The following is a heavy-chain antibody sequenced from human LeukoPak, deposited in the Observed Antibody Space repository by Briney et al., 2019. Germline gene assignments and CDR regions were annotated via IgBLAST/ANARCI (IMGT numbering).Heavy chain of an antibody. D-gene: IGHD3-10*01. V-gene: IGHV1-2*04. Sequence: ASVKVSCKASGYTFTGYYMHWVRQAPGQGLEWMGWINPNSGGTNYAQKFQGWVTMTRDTSISTAYMELSRLRSDDTAVYYCARERPSGSGSQDYWGQGTLVTVSS. CDR2: INPNSGGT. CDR3: ARERPSGSGSQDY. J-gene: IGHJ4*02. CDR1: GYTFTGYY.